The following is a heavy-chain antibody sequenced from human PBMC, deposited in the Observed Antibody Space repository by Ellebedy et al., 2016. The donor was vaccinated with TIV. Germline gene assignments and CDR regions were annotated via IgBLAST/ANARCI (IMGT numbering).Heavy chain of an antibody. Sequence: GGSLRLXCAASGFTFSSYWMSWVRQAPGKGLEWVANIKQDGSEKYYVDSVKGRFTISRDNAKNSLYLQMNSLRAEDTAVYYCARVVQYYGSGSNNWFDPWGQGTLVTVSS. CDR1: GFTFSSYW. D-gene: IGHD3-10*01. CDR3: ARVVQYYGSGSNNWFDP. CDR2: IKQDGSEK. J-gene: IGHJ5*02. V-gene: IGHV3-7*03.